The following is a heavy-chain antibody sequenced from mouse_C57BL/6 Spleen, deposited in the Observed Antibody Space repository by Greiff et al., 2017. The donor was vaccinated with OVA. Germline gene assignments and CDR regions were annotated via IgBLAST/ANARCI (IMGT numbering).Heavy chain of an antibody. D-gene: IGHD2-4*01. V-gene: IGHV1-82*01. CDR2: IYPGDGDT. Sequence: QVQLQQSGPELVKPGASVKISCKASGYAFSSSWMNWVKQRPGKGLEWIGRIYPGDGDTNYNGKFKGKATLTADKSSSTAYMQLSSLTSEDSAVYFCAKEDYDAYYYAMDYWGQGTSVTVSS. CDR3: AKEDYDAYYYAMDY. CDR1: GYAFSSSW. J-gene: IGHJ4*01.